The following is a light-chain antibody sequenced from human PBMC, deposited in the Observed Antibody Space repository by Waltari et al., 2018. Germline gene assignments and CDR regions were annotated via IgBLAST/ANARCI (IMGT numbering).Light chain of an antibody. Sequence: AIQMTQSPSSLSASVGDRVTITCRASQGIRNDLGWYQQKPGKAPKLLIYAASSLQSGVPSRFSGTGSGTDFTLTISSLQPDDFATYYCQQYNSYSYTFGQGTKLEIK. CDR3: QQYNSYSYT. CDR1: QGIRND. V-gene: IGKV1-6*01. CDR2: AAS. J-gene: IGKJ2*01.